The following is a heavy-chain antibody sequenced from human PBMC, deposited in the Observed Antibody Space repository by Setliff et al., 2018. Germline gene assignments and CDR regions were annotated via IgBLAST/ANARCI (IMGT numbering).Heavy chain of an antibody. J-gene: IGHJ5*02. CDR1: GFSFNNYA. V-gene: IGHV3-30-3*01. CDR2: ISYDGSHD. D-gene: IGHD3-22*01. CDR3: ARDGKQYYYDSTGYYRNWFDP. Sequence: PGGSLRLSCEGSGFSFNNYAMHWVRQAPGRGPEWLAVISYDGSHDYYADSVRGRFTISRDNSNNTLYMQMSSLRAEDTAIYSCARDGKQYYYDSTGYYRNWFDPWGQGTLVTVSS.